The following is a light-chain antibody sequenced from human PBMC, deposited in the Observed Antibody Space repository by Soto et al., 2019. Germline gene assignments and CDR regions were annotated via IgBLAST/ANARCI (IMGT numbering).Light chain of an antibody. CDR1: SSDVGGYNR. V-gene: IGLV2-14*01. CDR2: EVT. CDR3: YSYRSGSAHV. J-gene: IGLJ1*01. Sequence: QSALTQPASVSGSPGQSITISCTVTSSDVGGYNRVPWYQQHPDKAPKLIIYEVTNRPSGISNRFSGSKSGDTASLTISGLQAEDEADYYCYSYRSGSAHVFGTGTKSPS.